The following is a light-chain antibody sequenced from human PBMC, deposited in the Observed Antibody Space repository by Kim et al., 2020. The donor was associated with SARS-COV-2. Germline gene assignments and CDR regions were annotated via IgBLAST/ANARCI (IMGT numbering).Light chain of an antibody. CDR3: QVWDTPSDHYV. CDR2: DDR. Sequence: APGKTATITCGGNNIGSKSVQWYQQKPGQAPVLVIYDDRDRPSGIPERFSGSNSGNTATLTISRVEAGDEADYFCQVWDTPSDHYVFGTGTKVTVL. CDR1: NIGSKS. V-gene: IGLV3-21*03. J-gene: IGLJ1*01.